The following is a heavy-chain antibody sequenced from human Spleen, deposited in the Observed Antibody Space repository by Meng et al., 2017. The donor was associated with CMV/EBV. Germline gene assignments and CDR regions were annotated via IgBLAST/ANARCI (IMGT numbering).Heavy chain of an antibody. CDR2: INPNSGGT. J-gene: IGHJ3*02. CDR1: GYTFTGYY. V-gene: IGHV1-2*02. D-gene: IGHD3-22*01. CDR3: ARDLVGYDAFDI. Sequence: ASVKVSCKASGYTFTGYYLHWVRQAPGQGLEWMGWINPNSGGTNCAQKFQGGLTLTSDTSTSTVYMELSRLTSEDTAVYYCARDLVGYDAFDIWGQGTLVTVSS.